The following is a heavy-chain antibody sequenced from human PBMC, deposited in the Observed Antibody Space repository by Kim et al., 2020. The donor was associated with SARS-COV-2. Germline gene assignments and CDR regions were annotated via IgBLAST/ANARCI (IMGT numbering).Heavy chain of an antibody. CDR1: GFSFNTYA. V-gene: IGHV3-23*01. CDR3: AKSTLLRGVTLAGNAFDV. J-gene: IGHJ3*01. CDR2: MTASGDSR. D-gene: IGHD3-10*01. Sequence: GGSLRLSCAASGFSFNTYAMTWVRQAPGRGPEWVATMTASGDSRDYSDSVRGRFVISRDNARNMVFLQMNSLRADDTATYYCAKSTLLRGVTLAGNAFDVWGPGSLVSVSS.